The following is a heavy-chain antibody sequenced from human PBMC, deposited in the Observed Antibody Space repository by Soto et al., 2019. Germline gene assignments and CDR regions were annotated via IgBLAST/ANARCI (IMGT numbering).Heavy chain of an antibody. CDR3: ARDGDWKYYYGMDV. J-gene: IGHJ6*02. CDR1: GGTFSSYA. D-gene: IGHD1-1*01. Sequence: GASVEVSCKASGGTFSSYAISWVRQAPGQGLEWMGGIIPIFGTANYAQKFQGRVTITADESTSTAYMELSSLRSEDTAVYYCARDGDWKYYYGMDVWGQGTTVTVSS. CDR2: IIPIFGTA. V-gene: IGHV1-69*13.